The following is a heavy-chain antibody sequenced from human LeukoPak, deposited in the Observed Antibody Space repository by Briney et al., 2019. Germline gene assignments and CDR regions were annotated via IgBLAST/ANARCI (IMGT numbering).Heavy chain of an antibody. J-gene: IGHJ6*02. CDR3: ARDRLRFLEYYGMDV. V-gene: IGHV3-33*01. Sequence: GGSLRLSCAASGFTFSSYGMHWVRQAPGKGLEWVAVIWYDGSNKYYADSVKGRFTVSRDNSKNTLYLQMNSLRAEDTAVYYCARDRLRFLEYYGMDVWGQGTTVTVSS. CDR1: GFTFSSYG. D-gene: IGHD3-3*01. CDR2: IWYDGSNK.